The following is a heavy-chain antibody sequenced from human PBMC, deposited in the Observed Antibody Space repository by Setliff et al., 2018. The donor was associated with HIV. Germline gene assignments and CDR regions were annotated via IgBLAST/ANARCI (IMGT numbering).Heavy chain of an antibody. V-gene: IGHV3-23*01. CDR2: LSTSGLST. D-gene: IGHD5-12*01. CDR1: GFTFSYYG. J-gene: IGHJ4*02. CDR3: AKNQGETSGYSYFDF. Sequence: PGGSLRLSCVGSGFTFSYYGMSWVRQAPGKGLEWVSTLSTSGLSTYYADSVKGRFLISRDNSKNTLYLQVSSLRAEDTAIYYCAKNQGETSGYSYFDFWGQGTLVTVSS.